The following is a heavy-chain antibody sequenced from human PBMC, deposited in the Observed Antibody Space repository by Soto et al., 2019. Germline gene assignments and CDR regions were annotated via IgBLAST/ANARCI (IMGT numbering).Heavy chain of an antibody. J-gene: IGHJ4*02. D-gene: IGHD3-3*01. CDR1: GFTFSSYA. CDR2: ISYDGSNK. CDR3: ARSYEFWSGYFDY. Sequence: GESLKISCAASGFTFSSYAMHWVRQAPGKGLEWVAVISYDGSNKYYADSVKGRFTISRDNSKNTLYLQMNSLRAEDTAVYYCARSYEFWSGYFDYWGQGTLVTVSS. V-gene: IGHV3-30*04.